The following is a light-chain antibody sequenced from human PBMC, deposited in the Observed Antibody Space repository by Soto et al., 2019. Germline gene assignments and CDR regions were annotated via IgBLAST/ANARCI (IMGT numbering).Light chain of an antibody. CDR3: SSYTSSSTVV. CDR1: SSDVGGYKY. CDR2: DVS. Sequence: QSALTQPASVSGSAGQSVTISCTGTSSDVGGYKYVSWYQQHPRKAPKLMIYDVSNRPSGVSNRFSGSKSGNTASLTISGLQADDEADYYCSSYTSSSTVVFGGGTKLTVL. J-gene: IGLJ2*01. V-gene: IGLV2-14*01.